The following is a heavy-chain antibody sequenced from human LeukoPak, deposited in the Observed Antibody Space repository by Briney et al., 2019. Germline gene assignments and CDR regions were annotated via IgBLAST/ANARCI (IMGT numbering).Heavy chain of an antibody. J-gene: IGHJ4*02. CDR3: ARDYVQSSGWYYLFDY. D-gene: IGHD6-19*01. Sequence: GGSLRLSCAASGFTFSKYPLHWVRQAPDKGLEWVTLISYDGSRIYYADSVKGRFTISRDNSKNMLYLQMNSLRAEDTAVYYCARDYVQSSGWYYLFDYWGQGTLVTVSS. V-gene: IGHV3-30-3*01. CDR1: GFTFSKYP. CDR2: ISYDGSRI.